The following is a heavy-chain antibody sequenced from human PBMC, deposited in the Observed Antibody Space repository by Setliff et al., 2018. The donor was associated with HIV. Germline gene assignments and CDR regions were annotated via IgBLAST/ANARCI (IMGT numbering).Heavy chain of an antibody. CDR3: ATSYGRYYYYMDV. Sequence: SETLSLTCAVYGESFSGYYWTWIRQPPGKGLEWIGEVNHSGNTRYNPSLKSRVTISVDTSKNQFSLKLRSVTASDTAVYYCATSYGRYYYYMDVWGKGTTVTVSS. CDR1: GESFSGYY. D-gene: IGHD4-17*01. V-gene: IGHV4-34*01. J-gene: IGHJ6*03. CDR2: VNHSGNT.